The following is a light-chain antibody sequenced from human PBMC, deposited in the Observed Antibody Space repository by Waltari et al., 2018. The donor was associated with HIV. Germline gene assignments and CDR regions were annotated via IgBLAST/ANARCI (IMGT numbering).Light chain of an antibody. V-gene: IGLV2-18*02. J-gene: IGLJ2*01. CDR3: SSDTSSNLV. CDR2: EVS. CDR1: SSDVGSYNR. Sequence: QSALTQPPSVSGSPGQSVTISCTGSSSDVGSYNRVSWYQQPPGTAPKLMIYEVSNRPSGVPDRFSGSKSGNTASLIISWLQAEDEADYYCSSDTSSNLVFGGGTKLTVL.